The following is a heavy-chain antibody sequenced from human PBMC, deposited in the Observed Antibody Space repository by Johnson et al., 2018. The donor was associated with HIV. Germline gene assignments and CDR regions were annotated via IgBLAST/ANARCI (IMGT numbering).Heavy chain of an antibody. Sequence: VQLVESGGGLIQPGGSLRLSCAASGFTVSINYMSWVRQAPGKGLEWVSVIYSGGYTYYADSVKGRFTISRDNSKNTLYLQMNSLRAEDTAVYYCARDRGGYSYGYDSDAFDIWGQGTMVTVSS. CDR3: ARDRGGYSYGYDSDAFDI. CDR1: GFTVSINY. CDR2: IYSGGYT. D-gene: IGHD5-18*01. J-gene: IGHJ3*02. V-gene: IGHV3-66*03.